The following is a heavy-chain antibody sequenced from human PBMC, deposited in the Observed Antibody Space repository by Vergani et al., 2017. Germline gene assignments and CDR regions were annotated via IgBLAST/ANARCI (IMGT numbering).Heavy chain of an antibody. CDR3: AGARGEAGVDYYYCFMDV. J-gene: IGHJ6*03. Sequence: QVQLVQSGAEVKKPGSSVKVSCKASGGTFSIYAISGVRKAPGQGLEWMGRIIPIPGIANYAQKFQGRVTITADKSTSTAYMELSSLRSEDTAVYYCAGARGEAGVDYYYCFMDVWGKGTTVTVSS. V-gene: IGHV1-69*04. CDR2: IIPIPGIA. D-gene: IGHD3-10*01. CDR1: GGTFSIYA.